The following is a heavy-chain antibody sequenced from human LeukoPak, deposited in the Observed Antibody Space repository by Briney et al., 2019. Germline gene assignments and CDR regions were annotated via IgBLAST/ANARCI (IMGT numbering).Heavy chain of an antibody. Sequence: SETLSLTCTVSGGSVSSGSYYWSWIRQPPGKGLEWNGYIYYSGSNNYNPSLKTRVTISVDTSKNQFSLKLSSVTAADTAVYYCARGPNDYPTCNWFDPWGQGTLVTVSS. V-gene: IGHV4-61*01. CDR1: GGSVSSGSYY. J-gene: IGHJ5*01. D-gene: IGHD1-1*01. CDR3: ARGPNDYPTCNWFDP. CDR2: IYYSGSN.